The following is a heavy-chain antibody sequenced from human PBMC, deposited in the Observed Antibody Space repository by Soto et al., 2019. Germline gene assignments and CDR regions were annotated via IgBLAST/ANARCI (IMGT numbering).Heavy chain of an antibody. J-gene: IGHJ3*02. V-gene: IGHV4-59*08. CDR2: IYYCGST. D-gene: IGHD3-16*02. CDR3: AGMITFGGVIVSGAFDI. Sequence: SETLALTCTVSGSSLSSYYWNWIRQPPGKGLGWFGYIYYCGSTNHNPSLKSRVTISVDTSKNQFSLKLSSVTAADTAVYYCAGMITFGGVIVSGAFDIRGQGTMVSLSS. CDR1: GSSLSSYY.